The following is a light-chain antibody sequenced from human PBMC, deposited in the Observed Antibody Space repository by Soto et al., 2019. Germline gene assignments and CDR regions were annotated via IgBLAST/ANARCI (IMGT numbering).Light chain of an antibody. CDR2: GVS. Sequence: EIVLTQSPGTLSLSPGERATLSCRASQSVPSNFLAWYQQKPGQAPILLIYGVSRRATGIPDWCSGSGSGTYFTLTISRLEPEDFVVYCRQQYDSSWTFGQGTKVEIK. CDR1: QSVPSNF. J-gene: IGKJ1*01. CDR3: QQYDSSWT. V-gene: IGKV3-20*01.